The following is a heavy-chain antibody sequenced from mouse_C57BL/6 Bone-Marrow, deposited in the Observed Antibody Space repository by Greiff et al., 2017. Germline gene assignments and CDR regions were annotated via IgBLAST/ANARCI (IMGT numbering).Heavy chain of an antibody. CDR1: GYTFTSYW. J-gene: IGHJ2*01. Sequence: QVQLKESGAELVKPGASVKMSCKASGYTFTSYWITWVKQRPGQGLEWIGDIYPTSGRTNYNEKFKSKAILTVDTSSNASYMQLSSLTSEDSAFFYGARSGPLGRSFDYWGQGTTLTVSS. D-gene: IGHD4-1*01. CDR3: ARSGPLGRSFDY. V-gene: IGHV1-55*01. CDR2: IYPTSGRT.